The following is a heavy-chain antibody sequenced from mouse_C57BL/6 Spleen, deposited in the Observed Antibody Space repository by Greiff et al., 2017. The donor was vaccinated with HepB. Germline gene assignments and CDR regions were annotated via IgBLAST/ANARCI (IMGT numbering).Heavy chain of an antibody. CDR2: IDPENGDT. V-gene: IGHV14-4*01. CDR3: TPITTVVESGFAY. D-gene: IGHD1-1*01. Sequence: EVMLVESGAELVRPGASVKLSCTASGFNIKDDYMHWVKQRPEQGLEWIGWIDPENGDTEYASKFQGKATITADTSSNTAYLQLSSRTSEDTAVYYCTPITTVVESGFAYWGQGTLVTVSA. CDR1: GFNIKDDY. J-gene: IGHJ3*01.